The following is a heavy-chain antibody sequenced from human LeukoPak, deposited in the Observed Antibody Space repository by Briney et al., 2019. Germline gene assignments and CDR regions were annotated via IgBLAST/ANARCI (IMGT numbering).Heavy chain of an antibody. CDR3: ATDVGYYEHYFDY. CDR1: GYTFTSYY. D-gene: IGHD2/OR15-2a*01. CDR2: INPSGGST. Sequence: ASVTVSCTASGYTFTSYYMHWVRQAPGQGLEWMGIINPSGGSTSYAQKFQGRVTMTRDTSTSTVYMELSSLRSEDTAVYYCATDVGYYEHYFDYWGQGTLVTVSS. V-gene: IGHV1-46*01. J-gene: IGHJ4*02.